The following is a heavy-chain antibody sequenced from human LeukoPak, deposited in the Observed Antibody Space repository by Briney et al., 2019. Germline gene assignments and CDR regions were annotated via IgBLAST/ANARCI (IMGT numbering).Heavy chain of an antibody. J-gene: IGHJ4*02. D-gene: IGHD2-2*02. CDR1: GGSFSGYY. CDR2: INHSGST. Sequence: PSETLSLTCAVYGGSFSGYYWSWIRQPPGKGLEWIGEINHSGSTNYNPSLKSRVTISVDTSKNQFSLKLSSVTAADTAVYYCARDISYGYTGIDYWGQGTLVTVSS. V-gene: IGHV4-34*01. CDR3: ARDISYGYTGIDY.